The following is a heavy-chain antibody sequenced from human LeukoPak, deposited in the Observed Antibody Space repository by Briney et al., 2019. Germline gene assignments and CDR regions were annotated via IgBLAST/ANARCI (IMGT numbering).Heavy chain of an antibody. J-gene: IGHJ4*02. D-gene: IGHD3-10*01. CDR1: GFTFSSYE. Sequence: PGGSLRLSCAASGFTFSSYEMNWVRQAPGKGLEWVSYISSSGSTIYYADSVKGRFTISRDNSKNTLYLQMNSLRAEDTAVYYCARDRSGSYYYGGVFDYWGQGTLVTVSS. CDR2: ISSSGSTI. V-gene: IGHV3-48*03. CDR3: ARDRSGSYYYGGVFDY.